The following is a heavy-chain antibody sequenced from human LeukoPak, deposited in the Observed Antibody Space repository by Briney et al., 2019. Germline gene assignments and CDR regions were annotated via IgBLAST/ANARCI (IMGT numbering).Heavy chain of an antibody. CDR3: ARVQTNGWYTYFDY. V-gene: IGHV4-59*01. CDR2: IYYSGST. CDR1: GDSISNYY. D-gene: IGHD6-19*01. J-gene: IGHJ4*02. Sequence: SETLSLTCTVSGDSISNYYWGWIRQPPGKGLEWIGYIYYSGSTNYNPSLKSRVTMSLDTSKNQFSLKLSSVTAADTAVYYCARVQTNGWYTYFDYWGQGTLVTVSS.